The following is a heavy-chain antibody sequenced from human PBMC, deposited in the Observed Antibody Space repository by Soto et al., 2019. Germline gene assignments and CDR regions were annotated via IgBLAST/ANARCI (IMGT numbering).Heavy chain of an antibody. CDR1: GFTFSSYG. D-gene: IGHD3-10*01. V-gene: IGHV3-30*18. J-gene: IGHJ3*02. CDR2: ISYDGSNK. Sequence: QTGGSLRLSCAASGFTFSSYGMHWVRQAPGKGLEWVAVISYDGSNKYYADSVKGRFTISRDNSKNTLYLQMNSLRAEDTAVYYCAKLSHGGGAFDIWGQGTMVTVSS. CDR3: AKLSHGGGAFDI.